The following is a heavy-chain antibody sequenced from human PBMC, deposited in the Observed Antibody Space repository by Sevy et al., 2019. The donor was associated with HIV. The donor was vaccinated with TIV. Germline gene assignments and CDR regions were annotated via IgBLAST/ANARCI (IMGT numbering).Heavy chain of an antibody. CDR3: ARVLSRAMAIDY. Sequence: SETPSLTCSVSAYSITSGHYWGWIRQPPGKGLEWIGSINHGGSTYYNPSLKSRVTISVDRSKNQFSLKLSSVTAADTAMYYCARVLSRAMAIDYWGRGTLVTVSS. CDR1: AYSITSGHY. V-gene: IGHV4-38-2*02. D-gene: IGHD5-18*01. CDR2: INHGGST. J-gene: IGHJ4*02.